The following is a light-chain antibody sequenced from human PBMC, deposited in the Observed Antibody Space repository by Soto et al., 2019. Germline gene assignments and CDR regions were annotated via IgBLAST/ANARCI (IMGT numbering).Light chain of an antibody. CDR2: GNT. CDR1: SSNIGAGFD. V-gene: IGLV1-40*01. Sequence: QSVLTQPPSVSGAPGQRVTIPCTGTSSNIGAGFDVHWYQQIPGTAPKLLIFGNTNRPSGVPDRFSGARSGASASLAISEPQADDEAIYYCCSFAGSYTSVFGTGTKLTVL. CDR3: CSFAGSYTSV. J-gene: IGLJ1*01.